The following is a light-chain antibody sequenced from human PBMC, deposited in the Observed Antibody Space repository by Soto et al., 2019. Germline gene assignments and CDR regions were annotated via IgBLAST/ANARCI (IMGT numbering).Light chain of an antibody. CDR3: CSYAGSSTYYV. J-gene: IGLJ1*01. V-gene: IGLV2-23*01. Sequence: QSALTQPASVSGSPGQSITISCTGTSSDVGSYNLVSWYQQHPGKAPKLMIYEGSKRPSGVSNRFSGSKSGNTASLTISGLQAEDEADYSCCSYAGSSTYYVCGTGTKLTVL. CDR2: EGS. CDR1: SSDVGSYNL.